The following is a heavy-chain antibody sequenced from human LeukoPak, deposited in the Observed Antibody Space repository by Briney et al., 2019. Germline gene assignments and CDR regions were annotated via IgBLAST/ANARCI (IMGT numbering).Heavy chain of an antibody. Sequence: PSETLSLTCAVYGGSFSGYYWSWIRQPPGKGLEWIGEINHSGSTNYNPSLKSRVTISVDTSKNQFSLKLSSVTAADTAVYYCAGGYYYYGMDVWGQGTTVTVSS. J-gene: IGHJ6*02. CDR1: GGSFSGYY. CDR3: AGGYYYYGMDV. V-gene: IGHV4-34*01. CDR2: INHSGST.